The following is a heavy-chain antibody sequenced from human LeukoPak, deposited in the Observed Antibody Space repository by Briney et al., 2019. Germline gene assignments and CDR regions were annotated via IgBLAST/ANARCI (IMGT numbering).Heavy chain of an antibody. V-gene: IGHV4-59*01. D-gene: IGHD6-6*01. CDR2: IYYSGST. Sequence: PSETLSLTCTVSGGSMSSYYWSWIRQPPGKGLEWIGYIYYSGSTNYNPSLKSRVTISVDTSRNQFTLKLSSVTAADTAVYYCARHSSSDWGGLYYYYYMDVWGKGATVTVSS. CDR3: ARHSSSDWGGLYYYYYMDV. J-gene: IGHJ6*03. CDR1: GGSMSSYY.